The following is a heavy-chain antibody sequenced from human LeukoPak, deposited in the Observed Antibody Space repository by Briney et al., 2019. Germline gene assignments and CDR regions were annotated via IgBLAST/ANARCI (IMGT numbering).Heavy chain of an antibody. CDR1: GFTFDDYA. D-gene: IGHD3-3*01. Sequence: GRFLRLSCAASGFTFDDYAMHWVRQAPGKGLEWVSGISWNSGSIGYADSVKGRFTISRDNAKNSLYLQMNSLRAEDTALYYCAKDKHYDFWSGYFPNWGQGTLVTVSS. CDR2: ISWNSGSI. V-gene: IGHV3-9*01. CDR3: AKDKHYDFWSGYFPN. J-gene: IGHJ4*02.